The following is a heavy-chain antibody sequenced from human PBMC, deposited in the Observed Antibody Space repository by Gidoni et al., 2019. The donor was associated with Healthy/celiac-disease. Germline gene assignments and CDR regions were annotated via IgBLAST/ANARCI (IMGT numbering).Heavy chain of an antibody. CDR3: ATLAAGYSSSSTDV. V-gene: IGHV3-23*04. CDR2: ISGSGGST. Sequence: EVQLVESGGGLVQPGGSRRLSCAASGFTFSSYARSWVRQAPGKGVEWVSAISGSGGSTYYADSVKGRFTISRDNSKNTLYLQMNSLRAEDTAVYYCATLAAGYSSSSTDVWGQGTLVTVSS. J-gene: IGHJ4*02. CDR1: GFTFSSYA. D-gene: IGHD6-13*01.